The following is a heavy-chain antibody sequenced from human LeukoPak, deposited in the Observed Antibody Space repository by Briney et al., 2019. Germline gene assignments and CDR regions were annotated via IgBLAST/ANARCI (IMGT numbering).Heavy chain of an antibody. CDR1: GYIFTNYW. CDR2: IYSGDSDT. CDR3: ARTGGSGGYYFVY. D-gene: IGHD1-26*01. Sequence: GESVNISRKGTGYIFTNYWIDWVRQIAGKDRAGMGIIYSGDSDTRYSPSFQGQVTISADKSISTAYLQWSRLKASDTAMYYCARTGGSGGYYFVYWGQGTLVTVSS. V-gene: IGHV5-51*01. J-gene: IGHJ4*02.